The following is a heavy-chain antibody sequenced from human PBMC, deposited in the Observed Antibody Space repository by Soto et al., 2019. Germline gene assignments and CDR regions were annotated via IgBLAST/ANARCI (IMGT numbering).Heavy chain of an antibody. Sequence: EVQLVESGGGLVQPGGSLRLSCAASGFTFSSYEMNWVRQAPGKGLEWVSYISSSGSTIYYADSVKGRFTIFRDNAKNSLYLQMNSQRAEDTAVYYCARDRKDYDSSGYYLDAFDIWGQGTMVTVSS. V-gene: IGHV3-48*03. CDR2: ISSSGSTI. CDR3: ARDRKDYDSSGYYLDAFDI. J-gene: IGHJ3*02. D-gene: IGHD3-22*01. CDR1: GFTFSSYE.